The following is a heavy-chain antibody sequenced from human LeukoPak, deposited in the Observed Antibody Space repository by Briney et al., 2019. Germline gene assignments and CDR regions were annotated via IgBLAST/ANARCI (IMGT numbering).Heavy chain of an antibody. Sequence: ASVKVSCKVSGYTLTELSMHWVRQAPGKGLEWMGGFDPEDGETIYAQKFQGRVTMTEDTSTDTAYMELSSMRSEDTAVYYCATEPIRLMDNYYYSMDVWGKGTTVTVSS. CDR3: ATEPIRLMDNYYYSMDV. V-gene: IGHV1-24*01. D-gene: IGHD2-2*03. CDR2: FDPEDGET. J-gene: IGHJ6*03. CDR1: GYTLTELS.